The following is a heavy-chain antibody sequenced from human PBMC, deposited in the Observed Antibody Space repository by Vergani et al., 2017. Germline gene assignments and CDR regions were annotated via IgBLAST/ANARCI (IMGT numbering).Heavy chain of an antibody. Sequence: QVQLVQSGAEVKKPGSSVKVSCKASGGTFSSYTISWVRQAPGQGLEWMGRIIPILGIANYAQKFQGRVTITADKTTSTAYMELGSLRSEDTVVYYCARDLVYFSGGSCSYWGQGTLVTVSS. CDR3: ARDLVYFSGGSCSY. CDR1: GGTFSSYT. D-gene: IGHD2-15*01. V-gene: IGHV1-69*08. J-gene: IGHJ4*02. CDR2: IIPILGIA.